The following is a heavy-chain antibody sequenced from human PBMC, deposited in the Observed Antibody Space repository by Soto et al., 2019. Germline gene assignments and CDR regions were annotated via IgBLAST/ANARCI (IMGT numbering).Heavy chain of an antibody. D-gene: IGHD1-26*01. CDR3: AKAPSGSYYNSYYYGMDV. V-gene: IGHV3-30*18. J-gene: IGHJ6*04. CDR1: GFTFSSYG. Sequence: GGSLRLSCVASGFTFSSYGMHWVRQAPGKGLEWVAVISYDGSNKYYADSVKGRFTISRDNSKNTLYLQMNSLRAEDTAVYYCAKAPSGSYYNSYYYGMDVWGKGTTVTVSS. CDR2: ISYDGSNK.